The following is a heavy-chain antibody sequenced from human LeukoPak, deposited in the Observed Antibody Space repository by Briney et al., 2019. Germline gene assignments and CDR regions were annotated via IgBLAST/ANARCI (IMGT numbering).Heavy chain of an antibody. CDR2: IWYDGSNK. CDR3: AGAEYVALPFAS. CDR1: GFTFSNYG. Sequence: GGSLRLSCAASGFTFSNYGMHWVRQAPGKGLEWVAAIWYDGSNKYYGDSVKGRFTISRDNSKNTLYLQMNSLRAEDTAAYYCAGAEYVALPFASWGRGPLLTVS. D-gene: IGHD3-16*01. V-gene: IGHV3-33*01. J-gene: IGHJ4*02.